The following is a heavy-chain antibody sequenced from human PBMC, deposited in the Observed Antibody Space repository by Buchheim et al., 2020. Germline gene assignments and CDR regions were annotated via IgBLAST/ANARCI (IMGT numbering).Heavy chain of an antibody. CDR3: AGDPPQSGWSFAA. J-gene: IGHJ5*02. Sequence: QVQLVESGGGVVQPWTSLRLSCVASGFTFWDSAMHWVRQAPGKGLEWVAMIWYDGNNKYYADSVKGRFTVSRDNSKNTLYWQMNSLRVKDTAICYCAGDPPQSGWSFAAWGQGTL. V-gene: IGHV3-33*01. CDR1: GFTFWDSA. D-gene: IGHD6-19*01. CDR2: IWYDGNNK.